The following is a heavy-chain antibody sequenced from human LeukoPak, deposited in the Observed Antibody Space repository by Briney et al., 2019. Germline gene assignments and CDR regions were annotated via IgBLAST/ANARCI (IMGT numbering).Heavy chain of an antibody. V-gene: IGHV4-34*01. J-gene: IGHJ5*02. CDR3: ARAYVVVPATALRFDP. CDR2: INHSGST. D-gene: IGHD2-2*01. CDR1: GGSFSGYY. Sequence: SETLSLTCAVYGGSFSGYYWSWIRQPPGKGLEWIGEINHSGSTNYNPSLKSRVTISVDTSKNQFSLKLSSVTVEDTAVYYCARAYVVVPATALRFDPWGQGTLVTVSS.